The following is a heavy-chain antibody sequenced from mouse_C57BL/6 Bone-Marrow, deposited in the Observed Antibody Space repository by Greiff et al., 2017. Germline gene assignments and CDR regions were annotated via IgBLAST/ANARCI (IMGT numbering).Heavy chain of an antibody. V-gene: IGHV1-50*01. CDR3: AGHYYDSSHYYAMDY. D-gene: IGHD1-1*01. Sequence: QVQLQQPGAELVKPGASVKLSCKASGYTFTSYWMQWVKQRPGQGLEWIGEIDPSDSYTNYNQKFKGKATLTVDTSSSTAYMQLSSLTSEDSAVYYCAGHYYDSSHYYAMDYWGQGTSVTVSS. J-gene: IGHJ4*01. CDR1: GYTFTSYW. CDR2: IDPSDSYT.